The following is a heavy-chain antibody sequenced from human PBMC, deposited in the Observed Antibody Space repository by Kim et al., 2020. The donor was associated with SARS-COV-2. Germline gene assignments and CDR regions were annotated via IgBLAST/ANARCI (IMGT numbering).Heavy chain of an antibody. CDR2: ISGSDGST. Sequence: GGSLRLSCAASGFTFSAYAMSWVRQAPGMGLEWVSGISGSDGSTYYADSVKGRFIISRDNSNNTLHLQMNSLRAEDTAVYYCAKHFGSSGSEFQHWGQGTLVTVSS. CDR1: GFTFSAYA. CDR3: AKHFGSSGSEFQH. D-gene: IGHD3-22*01. V-gene: IGHV3-23*01. J-gene: IGHJ1*01.